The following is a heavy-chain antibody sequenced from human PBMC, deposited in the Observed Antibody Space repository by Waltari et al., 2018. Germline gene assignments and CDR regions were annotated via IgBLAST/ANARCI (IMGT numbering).Heavy chain of an antibody. V-gene: IGHV4-39*01. Sequence: QLQLQESGPGLVKPSETLSLTCTVSGCSISSSSYYWGWIRQPPGKGLEGLGSIYYSGSTDYNPSLKSRVTISVDTSKNQFSLKLSSVTAADTAVYYCARMSGYYWHFQHWGQGTLVTVSS. D-gene: IGHD3-3*01. CDR1: GCSISSSSYY. CDR3: ARMSGYYWHFQH. J-gene: IGHJ1*01. CDR2: IYYSGST.